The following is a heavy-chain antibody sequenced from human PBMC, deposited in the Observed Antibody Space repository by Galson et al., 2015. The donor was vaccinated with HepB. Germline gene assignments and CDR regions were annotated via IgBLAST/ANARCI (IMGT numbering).Heavy chain of an antibody. D-gene: IGHD3-16*01. J-gene: IGHJ4*02. V-gene: IGHV3-73*01. CDR3: TRQGDTIDY. CDR1: GFTFSSYA. Sequence: SLRLSCAASGFTFSSYAMHWVRQASGKGLEWVGYIRRKDRNYATAYAESVEGRFTISRDESMNTAYLQMNSLKTEDTAVYYCTRQGDTIDYWGQGTRVTVSS. CDR2: IRRKDRNYAT.